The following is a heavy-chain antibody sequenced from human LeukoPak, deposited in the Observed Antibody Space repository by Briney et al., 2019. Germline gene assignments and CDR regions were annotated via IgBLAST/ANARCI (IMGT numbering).Heavy chain of an antibody. V-gene: IGHV1-2*02. CDR1: GYTFTVYY. J-gene: IGHJ4*02. Sequence: GASVKVSCKASGYTFTVYYMHWVRQAPGQGLEWMGWINPNRGGTNFAQSFQGRVTMTRDTSISTAYMELSRLTSDETAVYYCARDMGVPYYFDYWGQGTLVTVSS. CDR2: INPNRGGT. CDR3: ARDMGVPYYFDY. D-gene: IGHD2-8*01.